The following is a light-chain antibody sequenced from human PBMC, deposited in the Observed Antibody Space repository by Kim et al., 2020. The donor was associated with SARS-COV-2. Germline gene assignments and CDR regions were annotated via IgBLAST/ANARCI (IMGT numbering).Light chain of an antibody. Sequence: GRSIPNACTATSRDVGAYNDVSWYRQHPGEAPKLMLFDVRNRPSGVSNRFSGSKSGNTASLTISGLQAEDEADYYCSSYTNNNVYVFGTGTKVTVL. CDR3: SSYTNNNVYV. CDR1: SRDVGAYND. V-gene: IGLV2-14*03. J-gene: IGLJ1*01. CDR2: DVR.